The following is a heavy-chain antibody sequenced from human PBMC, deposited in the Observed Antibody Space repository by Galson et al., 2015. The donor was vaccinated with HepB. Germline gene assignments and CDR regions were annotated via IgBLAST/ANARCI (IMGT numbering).Heavy chain of an antibody. V-gene: IGHV3-30-3*01. J-gene: IGHJ4*02. CDR3: ASQGAQQGPY. Sequence: SLRLSCAASGFTFSSYAMHWVRQAPGKGLEWVAVISYDGSNKYYADSVKGRFTISRDNSKNTLYLQMNSLRAEDTAVYYCASQGAQQGPYWGQGTLVTVSS. CDR2: ISYDGSNK. D-gene: IGHD6-13*01. CDR1: GFTFSSYA.